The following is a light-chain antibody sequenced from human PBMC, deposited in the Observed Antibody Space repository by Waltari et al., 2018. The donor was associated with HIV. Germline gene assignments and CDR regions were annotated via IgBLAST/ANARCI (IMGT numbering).Light chain of an antibody. CDR1: HSVTNF. Sequence: EIVLTQSPGTLSLSPGERATLSCRASHSVTNFLAWYQQKPGQAPRRLIYDASTRAAGIPARFIGSGSGTDFTLTISILEPEDFAVYYCQQRSNWPSFGQGTRLDI. V-gene: IGKV3-11*01. CDR2: DAS. CDR3: QQRSNWPS. J-gene: IGKJ2*03.